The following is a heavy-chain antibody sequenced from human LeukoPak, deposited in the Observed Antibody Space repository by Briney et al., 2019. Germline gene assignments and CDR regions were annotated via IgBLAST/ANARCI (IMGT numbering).Heavy chain of an antibody. CDR3: AKDVATVGIVDF. D-gene: IGHD2-21*01. Sequence: GGSLRLSCAASGFTFDDYMMHWVRQAPGKGLEWVALISWDGNSIYYADSVKGRFTISRDNGKNSLYLQMLNLRTEDTAFYYCAKDVATVGIVDFWGQGTLVTVSS. J-gene: IGHJ4*02. V-gene: IGHV3-43*01. CDR2: ISWDGNSI. CDR1: GFTFDDYM.